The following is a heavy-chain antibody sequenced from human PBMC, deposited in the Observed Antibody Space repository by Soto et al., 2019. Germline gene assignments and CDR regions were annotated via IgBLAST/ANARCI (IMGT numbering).Heavy chain of an antibody. CDR3: ARDTIALHYGMDV. Sequence: QVQLVESGGGLVKPGGSLRLSCAASGFTFSDYYMSWIRQAPGKGLEWVSYISSSSSYTNYADSVKGRFTISRDNAKNSLYLQMNSLRAEDTAVYYCARDTIALHYGMDVWGQGTTVTVSS. CDR2: ISSSSSYT. J-gene: IGHJ6*02. D-gene: IGHD3-9*01. CDR1: GFTFSDYY. V-gene: IGHV3-11*05.